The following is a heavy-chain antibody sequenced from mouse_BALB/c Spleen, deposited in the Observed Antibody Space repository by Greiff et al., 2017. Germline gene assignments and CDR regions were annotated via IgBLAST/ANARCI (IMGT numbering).Heavy chain of an antibody. V-gene: IGHV5-6-3*01. CDR1: GFTFSSYG. D-gene: IGHD2-3*01. Sequence: EVQRVESGGGLVQPGGSLKLSCAASGFTFSSYGMSWVRQTPDKRLELVATINSNGGSTYYPDSVKGRFTISRDNAKNTLYLQMSSLKSEDTAMYYCARERSYDGYYVAMDYWGQGTSVTVSS. CDR2: INSNGGST. CDR3: ARERSYDGYYVAMDY. J-gene: IGHJ4*01.